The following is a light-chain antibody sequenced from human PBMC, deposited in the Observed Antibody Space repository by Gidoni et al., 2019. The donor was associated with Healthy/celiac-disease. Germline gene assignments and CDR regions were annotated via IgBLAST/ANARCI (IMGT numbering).Light chain of an antibody. Sequence: IQMTKSPSSMSASVGDSVTLTCRASPSISSYFNWYPQKPGKAPKLLIYASSSLQSGVPSRFSGSGSGTDFTLTISSLQPEDVATYYCQQRYSTPYTFGQGTKLEIK. J-gene: IGKJ2*01. CDR1: PSISSY. CDR2: ASS. CDR3: QQRYSTPYT. V-gene: IGKV1-39*01.